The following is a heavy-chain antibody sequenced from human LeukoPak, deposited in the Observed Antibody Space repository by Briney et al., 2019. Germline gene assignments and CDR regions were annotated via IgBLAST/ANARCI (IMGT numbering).Heavy chain of an antibody. CDR1: GYTFTGYY. D-gene: IGHD5-24*01. CDR3: ARDRKYRVEMATITDY. V-gene: IGHV1-2*02. J-gene: IGHJ4*02. Sequence: GASVKVSCKASGYTFTGYYMHWVRQAPGQGLEWMGWINPNSGGTNYAQKFQGRVTMTRDTSISTAYMELSRLRSDDTAVCYCARDRKYRVEMATITDYWGQGTLVTVSS. CDR2: INPNSGGT.